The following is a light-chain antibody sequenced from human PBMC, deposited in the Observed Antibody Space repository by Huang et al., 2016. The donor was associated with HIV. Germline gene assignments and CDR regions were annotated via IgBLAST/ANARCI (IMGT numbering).Light chain of an antibody. CDR2: LGS. CDR3: MQALQGIA. Sequence: DIVMTQSPLSLSAAPGEPASISCRSSQSLLHSNEYNYLDWYLQKPGQSPQLLIYLGSNRASGVPDRFSGSGSATNFTLRISRLETEDVGVYYCMQALQGIAFGQGTRLEIK. J-gene: IGKJ5*01. V-gene: IGKV2-28*01. CDR1: QSLLHSNEYNY.